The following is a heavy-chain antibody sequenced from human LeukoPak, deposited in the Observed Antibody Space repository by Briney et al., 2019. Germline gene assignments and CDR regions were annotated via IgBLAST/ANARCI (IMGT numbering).Heavy chain of an antibody. CDR3: AREYSSSWYGDYYYYMDV. Sequence: ASVKVSCKASGYTFTSYDINWVRQAPGQGLEWMGWISAYNGNTNYAQKLQGRVTMTTDTSTSTAYMELRSLRSDDTAVYYCAREYSSSWYGDYYYYMDVWGKGTTVTVSS. CDR2: ISAYNGNT. J-gene: IGHJ6*03. D-gene: IGHD6-13*01. CDR1: GYTFTSYD. V-gene: IGHV1-18*01.